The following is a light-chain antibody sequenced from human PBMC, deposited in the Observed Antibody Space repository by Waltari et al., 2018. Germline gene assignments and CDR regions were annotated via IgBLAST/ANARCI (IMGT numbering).Light chain of an antibody. CDR1: KLGDKY. CDR3: QAWDSGAAGV. Sequence: SYELSQPPSVSVSPGQTATISCPGDKLGDKYACWYQQKPGQSPVLVIYQESRRPSGMPERFAGSNSGNTATLTISGTQAMDEADYYCQAWDSGAAGVFGTGTKVTVL. CDR2: QES. J-gene: IGLJ1*01. V-gene: IGLV3-1*01.